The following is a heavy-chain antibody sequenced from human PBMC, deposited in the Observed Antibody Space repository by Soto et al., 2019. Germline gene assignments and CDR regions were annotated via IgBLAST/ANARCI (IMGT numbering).Heavy chain of an antibody. CDR3: ARGRLGLSAYYYYMDV. J-gene: IGHJ6*03. CDR1: GGSFSGYY. Sequence: SETLSLTCAVYGGSFSGYYWSWIRQPPGKGLEWIGEINHSGSTNYNPSLKSRVTISVDTSKNQFSLKLSSVTAADTAVYYCARGRLGLSAYYYYMDVWGKGTTVTVSS. CDR2: INHSGST. V-gene: IGHV4-34*01. D-gene: IGHD3-16*01.